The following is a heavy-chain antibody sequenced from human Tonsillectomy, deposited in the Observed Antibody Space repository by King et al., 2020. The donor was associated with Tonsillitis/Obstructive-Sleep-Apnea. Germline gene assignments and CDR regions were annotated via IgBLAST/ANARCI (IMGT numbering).Heavy chain of an antibody. CDR3: ARDQDYGSGSYFHYYYYMDV. CDR1: GFTVSSNY. J-gene: IGHJ6*03. V-gene: IGHV3-53*01. Sequence: VQLVESGGGLIQPGGSLRLSCAASGFTVSSNYMSWVRQAPGKGLEWVSVIYSGGSTYYADSVKGRFTISGDNSKNTLYLQMNSLRAEDTAVYYCARDQDYGSGSYFHYYYYMDVWGKGTTVTVSS. D-gene: IGHD3-10*01. CDR2: IYSGGST.